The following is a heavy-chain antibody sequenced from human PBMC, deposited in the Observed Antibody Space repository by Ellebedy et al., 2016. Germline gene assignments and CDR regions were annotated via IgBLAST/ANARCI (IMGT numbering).Heavy chain of an antibody. J-gene: IGHJ6*02. Sequence: GGSLRLSCVASGFTSSDSWMSWVRQGPGKRLEWVANINQDESGKTYVDSVKGRFTVSRDNAKNSLHLQMNSLTVEDTAVYFCARGHHGMDVWGQGTTVIVSS. CDR1: GFTSSDSW. CDR2: INQDESGK. CDR3: ARGHHGMDV. V-gene: IGHV3-7*01.